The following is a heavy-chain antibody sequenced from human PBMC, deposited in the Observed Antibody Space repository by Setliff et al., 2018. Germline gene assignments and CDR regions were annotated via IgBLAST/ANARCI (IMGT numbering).Heavy chain of an antibody. CDR1: GFTFSTHS. CDR3: ARVRSNGWEEPDY. CDR2: ISSSSESI. Sequence: GGSLRLSCAASGFTFSTHSMSWVRQAPGKGLEWVSYISSSSESIYYAESVKGRFTISRDNAQNSLYLQMNNLRAEDTAVYFCARVRSNGWEEPDYWGQGTLVTVSS. V-gene: IGHV3-48*01. D-gene: IGHD6-19*01. J-gene: IGHJ4*02.